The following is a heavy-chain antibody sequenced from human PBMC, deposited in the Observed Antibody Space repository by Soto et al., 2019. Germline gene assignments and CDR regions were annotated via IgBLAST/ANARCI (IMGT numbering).Heavy chain of an antibody. CDR3: ARVDYDSILKIDY. CDR1: GGSISSGDYY. Sequence: PSETLSLTCTVSGGSISSGDYYWSWIRQPPGKGLEWIGYIYYSGSTYYNPSLKSRVTISVDTSKNQFSLKLSSVTAADTAVYYCARVDYDSILKIDYWGQGTLVTVSS. J-gene: IGHJ4*02. V-gene: IGHV4-30-4*01. CDR2: IYYSGST. D-gene: IGHD3-22*01.